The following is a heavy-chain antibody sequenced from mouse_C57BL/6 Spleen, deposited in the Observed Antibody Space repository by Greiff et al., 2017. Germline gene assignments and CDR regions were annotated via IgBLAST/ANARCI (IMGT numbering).Heavy chain of an antibody. D-gene: IGHD3-1*01. CDR1: GFTFSSYA. CDR3: TRERAPYAMDY. V-gene: IGHV5-9-1*02. CDR2: ISSGGDYI. J-gene: IGHJ4*01. Sequence: EVKLVESGEGLVKPGGSLKLSCAASGFTFSSYAMSWVRQTPEKRLEWVAYISSGGDYIYYADTVKGRFTISRDNARNTLYLQMSSLKSEDTAMYYCTRERAPYAMDYWGQGTSVTVSS.